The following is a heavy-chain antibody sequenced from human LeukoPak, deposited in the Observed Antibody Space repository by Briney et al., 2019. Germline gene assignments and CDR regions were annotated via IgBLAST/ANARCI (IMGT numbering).Heavy chain of an antibody. Sequence: SETLSLTCTVSGGSISGYYWSWIRQPPGKGLEWIGYIYYSGSTNYNPSLKSRVTISVDTSKNQFSLKLSSVTAADTAVYYCARGAGWGSVSEFDYWGQGTLVTVSS. CDR2: IYYSGST. CDR3: ARGAGWGSVSEFDY. V-gene: IGHV4-59*01. CDR1: GGSISGYY. J-gene: IGHJ4*02. D-gene: IGHD1-14*01.